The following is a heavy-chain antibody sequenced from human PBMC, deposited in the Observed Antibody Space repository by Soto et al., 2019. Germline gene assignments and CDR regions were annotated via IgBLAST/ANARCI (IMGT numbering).Heavy chain of an antibody. D-gene: IGHD3-16*02. CDR3: AKGITFGGVIVSFDY. CDR2: ISGSGGGT. Sequence: EVQLLESGGGLVQPGGSLRLSCAASGFTFSSYAMSWVRQAPGKGLEWVSAISGSGGGTSYADSVKGRFTISRDNSKNTLYLQMNSLRAEDTAVYYCAKGITFGGVIVSFDYWGQGTLVTVSS. CDR1: GFTFSSYA. J-gene: IGHJ4*02. V-gene: IGHV3-23*01.